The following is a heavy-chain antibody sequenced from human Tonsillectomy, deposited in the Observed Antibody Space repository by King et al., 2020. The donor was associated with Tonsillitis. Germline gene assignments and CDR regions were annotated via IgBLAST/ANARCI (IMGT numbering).Heavy chain of an antibody. J-gene: IGHJ4*02. CDR3: ATACDGGDCYSNY. CDR1: GFIFSSYG. D-gene: IGHD2-21*02. Sequence: VQLVESGGGVVQPGRPLRLSCAASGFIFSSYGMDWVRQAPGKGLEGVASISYDGSFEYYEDSVKGRFTISRDNSKNTLFLQMNSLRAEDTAVYYCATACDGGDCYSNYWGQGTLVTVSS. CDR2: ISYDGSFE. V-gene: IGHV3-30*03.